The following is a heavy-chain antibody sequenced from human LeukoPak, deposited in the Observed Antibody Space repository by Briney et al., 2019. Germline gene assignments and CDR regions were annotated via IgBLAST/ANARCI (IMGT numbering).Heavy chain of an antibody. CDR1: GYTFTSYD. V-gene: IGHV1-8*01. J-gene: IGHJ4*01. CDR3: ARGGITTVTGDY. D-gene: IGHD1-20*01. CDR2: MSPKRGYT. Sequence: ASVKVSCKASGYTFTSYDINWVRQATGQGLEWMGWMSPKRGYTGYARKFQGRVTMTRDTSTNTAYMELTSLRSEDTAMSFCARGGITTVTGDYWGHRTLVTVSS.